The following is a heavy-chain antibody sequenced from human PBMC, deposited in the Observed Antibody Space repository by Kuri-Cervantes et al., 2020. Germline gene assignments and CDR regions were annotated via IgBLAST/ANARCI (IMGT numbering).Heavy chain of an antibody. J-gene: IGHJ6*02. D-gene: IGHD3-22*01. Sequence: ASAKVSCKASGYTFTGYYMHWVRQAPGQGLEWRGWINPNSGGTNYAQKFQGRETMTKDTSTSTVYMELSSLRSEDTAVYYCARGGSSGYYYGLDYGMDFWGQGPTVTVSS. V-gene: IGHV1-2*02. CDR3: ARGGSSGYYYGLDYGMDF. CDR1: GYTFTGYY. CDR2: INPNSGGT.